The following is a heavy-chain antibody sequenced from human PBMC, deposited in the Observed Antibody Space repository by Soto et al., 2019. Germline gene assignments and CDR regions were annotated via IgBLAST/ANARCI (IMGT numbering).Heavy chain of an antibody. Sequence: EVQLLESGGNLVQPGGSLRLSCAASGFSFNTYAMSWVRQAPGKGLEWVSAISGSGGSTYYGDSVKGRFTISRDNSESTMYLQMNSLRAEDTAVYYCAIRVNYYDSSGYYSYYYNGMDVWGQGTTVTVSS. CDR2: ISGSGGST. D-gene: IGHD3-22*01. CDR3: AIRVNYYDSSGYYSYYYNGMDV. V-gene: IGHV3-23*01. J-gene: IGHJ6*02. CDR1: GFSFNTYA.